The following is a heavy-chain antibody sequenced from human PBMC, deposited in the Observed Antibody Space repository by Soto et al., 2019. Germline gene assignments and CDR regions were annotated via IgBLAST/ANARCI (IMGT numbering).Heavy chain of an antibody. D-gene: IGHD2-2*01. CDR2: VYYSGTT. CDR3: ARLIHCKTTSCYFDY. CDR1: GGSISSSSYY. J-gene: IGHJ4*02. V-gene: IGHV4-39*01. Sequence: SETLSLTCTVSGGSISSSSYYWAGVRQPPGKGLEWIGSVYYSGTTYYNPSLKSRVTISEDTSKNQFSLRLSSVTAADTAVFYCARLIHCKTTSCYFDYWGPGTLVTVSS.